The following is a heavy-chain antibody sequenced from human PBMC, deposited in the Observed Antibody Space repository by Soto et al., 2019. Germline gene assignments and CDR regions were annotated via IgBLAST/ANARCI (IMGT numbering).Heavy chain of an antibody. Sequence: PSETLSLTCAVSGGSISSGGYSCNWIRQPPGKGLEWIGYIYHSGSTYYNPSLKSRVTISVDRSKNQFSLKLSSVTAADTAVYYCASGMTTVTTFDYWGQGTLVSVSS. CDR2: IYHSGST. V-gene: IGHV4-30-2*01. CDR3: ASGMTTVTTFDY. CDR1: GGSISSGGYS. J-gene: IGHJ4*02. D-gene: IGHD4-17*01.